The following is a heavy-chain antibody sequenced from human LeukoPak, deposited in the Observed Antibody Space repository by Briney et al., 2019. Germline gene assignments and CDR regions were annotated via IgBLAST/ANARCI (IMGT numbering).Heavy chain of an antibody. CDR1: GGSFSGYY. CDR3: ASRYNWNHFDY. Sequence: SETLSLTCAVYGGSFSGYYWSWIRQPPGKGLEWIGEINHSGSTNYNPSLKSRVTISVDTSKNQFSLRLTSVTAADTAIYHCASRYNWNHFDYWGHGTLVTVSS. J-gene: IGHJ4*01. V-gene: IGHV4-34*01. CDR2: INHSGST. D-gene: IGHD1-20*01.